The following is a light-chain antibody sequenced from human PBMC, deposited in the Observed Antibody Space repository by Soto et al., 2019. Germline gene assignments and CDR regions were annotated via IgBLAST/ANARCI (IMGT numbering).Light chain of an antibody. Sequence: QSALTQPASVSGSPGQSITISCTGTSSDVGGYNYVSWYQQHPGKAPKLMIYDVSNRPSGISNRFSASKSGNTASLTISGLQAEDEADYFCSSYTSSSTQAFGTGTKVTVL. CDR1: SSDVGGYNY. CDR3: SSYTSSSTQA. CDR2: DVS. J-gene: IGLJ1*01. V-gene: IGLV2-14*01.